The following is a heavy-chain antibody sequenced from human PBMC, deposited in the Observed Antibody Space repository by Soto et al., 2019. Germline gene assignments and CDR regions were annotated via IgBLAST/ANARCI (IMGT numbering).Heavy chain of an antibody. Sequence: GASVKVSCKASGGTFSSYAISWVRQAPGQGLEWMGGIIPIFGTANYAQKFQGRVTITADESTSTAYMELSSLRSEDTAVYYCARDQRNAAAAGGEGQYYYYYGMDVWGQGTTVTVSS. CDR1: GGTFSSYA. J-gene: IGHJ6*02. CDR2: IIPIFGTA. V-gene: IGHV1-69*13. D-gene: IGHD6-13*01. CDR3: ARDQRNAAAAGGEGQYYYYYGMDV.